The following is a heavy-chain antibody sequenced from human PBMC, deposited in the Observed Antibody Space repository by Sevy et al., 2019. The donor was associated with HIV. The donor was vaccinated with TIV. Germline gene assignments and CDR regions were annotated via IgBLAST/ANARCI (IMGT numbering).Heavy chain of an antibody. CDR1: GFTFNNYA. CDR3: ARVEAAGPDYYYYYGMDV. CDR2: ISYDGSNK. Sequence: GGSLRLSCAASGFTFNNYAMHWVRQAPGKGLEWVAVISYDGSNKYYADSVKGRFTISRDNSKDTLFLQRNSLRAQDTAVYDCARVEAAGPDYYYYYGMDVWGQGTTVTVSS. J-gene: IGHJ6*02. D-gene: IGHD6-13*01. V-gene: IGHV3-30-3*01.